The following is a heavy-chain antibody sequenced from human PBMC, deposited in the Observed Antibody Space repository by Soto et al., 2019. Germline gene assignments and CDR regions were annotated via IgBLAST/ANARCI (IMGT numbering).Heavy chain of an antibody. J-gene: IGHJ4*02. D-gene: IGHD3-9*01. V-gene: IGHV6-1*01. CDR1: GDSVSSNSAA. CDR3: ARALSGDYDILTGYYVYFDY. CDR2: TYYRSKWYN. Sequence: SQTLSLTCAISGDSVSSNSAAWNWIRQSPSRGLEWLGRTYYRSKWYNDYAVSVKSRITINPDTSKNQFSLQLNSVTPEDTAVYYCARALSGDYDILTGYYVYFDYWGQGTLVTVSS.